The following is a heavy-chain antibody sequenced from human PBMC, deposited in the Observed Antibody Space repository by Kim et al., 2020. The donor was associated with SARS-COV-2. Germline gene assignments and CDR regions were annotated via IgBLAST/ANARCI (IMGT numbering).Heavy chain of an antibody. D-gene: IGHD1-7*01. Sequence: YADTVKGRFTISRDNSKNTLYLQMNSLRAEDTAVYYCAKDPAGTLRGDDYWGQGTLVTVSS. V-gene: IGHV3-23*01. CDR3: AKDPAGTLRGDDY. J-gene: IGHJ4*02.